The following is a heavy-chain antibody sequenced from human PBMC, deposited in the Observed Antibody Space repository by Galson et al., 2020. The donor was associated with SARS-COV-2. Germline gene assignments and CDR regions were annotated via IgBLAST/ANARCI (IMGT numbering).Heavy chain of an antibody. J-gene: IGHJ6*03. D-gene: IGHD3-3*01. CDR3: ARARPSRSGFYYYYHMDV. CDR1: GESFSPNY. CDR2: ITYSGTP. V-gene: IGHV4-34*01. Sequence: SETLSLTCAVYGESFSPNYWNWVRQSPGRALEWIGEITYSGTPSYSPSLKSRLSISVDTSKNQFSLNLRSVTAADTAIYYCARARPSRSGFYYYYHMDVWSRGTTVTVSS.